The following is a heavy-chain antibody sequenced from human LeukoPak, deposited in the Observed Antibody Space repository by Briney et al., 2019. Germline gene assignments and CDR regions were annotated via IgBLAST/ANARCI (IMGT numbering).Heavy chain of an antibody. V-gene: IGHV6-1*01. Sequence: SQTLSLTCAISGDSVSSNSAAWNWIRQSPSRGLEWLGRTYYRSKWYNDYAVSVKSRITINPDTSKNQFSLQLNSVTPEDTAVYYCARDRRAYYYDSSGYYAAWGAFDYWGQGTLVTVSS. CDR3: ARDRRAYYYDSSGYYAAWGAFDY. CDR1: GDSVSSNSAA. D-gene: IGHD3-22*01. CDR2: TYYRSKWYN. J-gene: IGHJ4*02.